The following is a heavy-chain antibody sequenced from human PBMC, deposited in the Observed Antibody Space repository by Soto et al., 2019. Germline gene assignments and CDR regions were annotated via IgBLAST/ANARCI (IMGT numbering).Heavy chain of an antibody. V-gene: IGHV3-48*02. J-gene: IGHJ4*02. CDR2: ISTSSRTT. CDR1: GFTFGDYA. CDR3: ASRGYSYGYFDH. Sequence: EVQLAESGGGLGQPGGSLRLSCEVSGFTFGDYAMSWFRQAPGKGLEWVSYISTSSRTTYYADSVKGRFTISRDNAKNSLSLQMNCRRDEDTAVYYCASRGYSYGYFDHCGQGTLVTVSS. D-gene: IGHD5-18*01.